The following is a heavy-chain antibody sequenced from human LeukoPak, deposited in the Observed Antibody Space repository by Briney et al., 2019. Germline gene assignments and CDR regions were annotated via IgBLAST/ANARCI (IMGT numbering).Heavy chain of an antibody. CDR3: ARVGYYYDSSGYYPY. D-gene: IGHD3-22*01. V-gene: IGHV3-11*01. J-gene: IGHJ4*02. Sequence: GGSLRLSCAASGFTFSDYYMSWIRPATGKGLEWVSYIISSGSTIYYSDSVKGRFTISRDNAKNSLYLQMNSLRAEDTAVYYCARVGYYYDSSGYYPYWGQGTLVTVSS. CDR2: IISSGSTI. CDR1: GFTFSDYY.